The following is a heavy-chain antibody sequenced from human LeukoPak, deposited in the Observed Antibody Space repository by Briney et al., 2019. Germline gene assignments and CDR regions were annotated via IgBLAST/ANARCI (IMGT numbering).Heavy chain of an antibody. CDR3: ARGGGGGLDY. Sequence: SETLSLTCAVYGGSFSGYYWSWIRQPPGKGLEWIGEINHSGSTNYNPSLKSRVTISVDTSKSQFSLKLSSVTAADTAVYYCARGGGGGLDYWGQGTLVTVSS. D-gene: IGHD3-16*01. CDR2: INHSGST. J-gene: IGHJ4*02. CDR1: GGSFSGYY. V-gene: IGHV4-34*01.